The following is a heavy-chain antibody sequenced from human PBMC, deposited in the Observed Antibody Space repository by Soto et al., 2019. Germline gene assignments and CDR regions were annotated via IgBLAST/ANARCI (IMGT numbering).Heavy chain of an antibody. V-gene: IGHV3-30*03. D-gene: IGHD1-26*01. CDR3: VPGASTAHQRIDS. CDR2: ISADGNDQ. J-gene: IGHJ4*02. CDR1: GFIFRNFG. Sequence: QVQLVESGGGVVQPGRSLRLSCAASGFIFRNFGMHWVRRAPGKGLEWVATISADGNDQYYPDSMTGRFTISRDNFKNTLYRHLNSLRSEDAGVYRRVPGASTAHQRIDSWGQGVLVTVSS.